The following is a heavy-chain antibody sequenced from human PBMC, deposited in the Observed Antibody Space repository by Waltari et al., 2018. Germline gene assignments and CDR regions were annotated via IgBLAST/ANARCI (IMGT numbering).Heavy chain of an antibody. V-gene: IGHV3-53*01. CDR3: ARASMVQETAVRDV. CDR2: IYSGGST. Sequence: EVQLVESGGGLIQPGGPLRLSCAASGFTVSSNYMSWVRQAPGKGLEWVSVIYSGGSTYYADSVKGRFTISRDNSKNTLYLQMNSLRAEDTAVYYCARASMVQETAVRDVWGQGTTVTVSS. J-gene: IGHJ6*02. D-gene: IGHD3-10*01. CDR1: GFTVSSNY.